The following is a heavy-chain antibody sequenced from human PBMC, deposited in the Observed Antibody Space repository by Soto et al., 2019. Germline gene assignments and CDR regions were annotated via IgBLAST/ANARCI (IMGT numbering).Heavy chain of an antibody. V-gene: IGHV3-53*01. CDR3: ATDSSGLSLGYFDY. Sequence: GGSLRLSCAASGFTVSSNYMSWVRQAPGKGLEWVSVIYSGGSTYYADSVKGRFTISRDNSKNTLYLQMNSLRAEDTAVYYCATDSSGLSLGYFDYWGQGTLVTVSS. CDR2: IYSGGST. D-gene: IGHD3-22*01. CDR1: GFTVSSNY. J-gene: IGHJ4*02.